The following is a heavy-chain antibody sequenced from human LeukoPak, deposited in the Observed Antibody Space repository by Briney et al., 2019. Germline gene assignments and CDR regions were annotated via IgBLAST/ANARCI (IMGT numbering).Heavy chain of an antibody. CDR2: ISSSSSYI. CDR3: ARLRTTGTFDY. Sequence: GGSLGLSCAASGFTFSTYSMNWVRQAPGKGLEWVSSISSSSSYIYYADSVKGRFTISRDNAKNSLYLQMNSLRAEDTALYYCARLRTTGTFDYWGQGTLVTVSS. D-gene: IGHD1-1*01. CDR1: GFTFSTYS. V-gene: IGHV3-21*01. J-gene: IGHJ4*02.